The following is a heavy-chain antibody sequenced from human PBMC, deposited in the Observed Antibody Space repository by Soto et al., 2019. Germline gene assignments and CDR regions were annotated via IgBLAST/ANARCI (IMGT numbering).Heavy chain of an antibody. CDR1: GFSLSTSGVG. D-gene: IGHD4-17*01. CDR3: AHRRDYGDHKLKYFDL. CDR2: IYWDDDK. Sequence: QITLKESGPTLVKPTQTLTLTCTFSGFSLSTSGVGVGWIRQPPGKALERLALIYWDDDKRYSPSLKRRLTITKDTSKNQQVLTLTNMDPVDTATYDCAHRRDYGDHKLKYFDLWGRGSLVTVSS. V-gene: IGHV2-5*02. J-gene: IGHJ2*01.